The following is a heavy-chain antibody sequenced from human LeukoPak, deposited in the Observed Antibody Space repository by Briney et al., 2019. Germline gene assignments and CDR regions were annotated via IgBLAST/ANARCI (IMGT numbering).Heavy chain of an antibody. CDR2: ISGSGGTT. V-gene: IGHV3-23*01. CDR1: GFTFSSYT. Sequence: GGSLRLSCAASGFTFSSYTMTWVRQAPGKGLEWVSVISGSGGTTYYADSVKGRFTISRDNAKNSLYLQMNSLRAEYTAVYYCARDWPTIAAAGTIPEYFQHWGQGTLVTVSS. CDR3: ARDWPTIAAAGTIPEYFQH. D-gene: IGHD6-13*01. J-gene: IGHJ1*01.